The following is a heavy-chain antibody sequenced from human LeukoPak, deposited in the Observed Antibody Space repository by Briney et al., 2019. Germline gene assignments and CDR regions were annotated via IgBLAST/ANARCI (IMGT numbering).Heavy chain of an antibody. Sequence: SGGSLRLSCAASGFTFSSYAMSRVRQAPGKGLEWVSAISGSGGSTYYAESVKGRFTISRDNAKNSLYLQMNSLRAEDTAVYYCAKVGGYDSSGYPLYFGYWGQGTLVTVSS. CDR1: GFTFSSYA. V-gene: IGHV3-23*01. D-gene: IGHD3-22*01. CDR2: ISGSGGST. CDR3: AKVGGYDSSGYPLYFGY. J-gene: IGHJ4*02.